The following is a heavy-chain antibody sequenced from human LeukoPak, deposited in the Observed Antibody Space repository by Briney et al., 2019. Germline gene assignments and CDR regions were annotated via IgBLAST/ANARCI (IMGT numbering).Heavy chain of an antibody. CDR2: ISYDGSNK. V-gene: IGHV3-30*18. CDR3: AKDLGGSGSYTYWFDP. D-gene: IGHD3-10*01. CDR1: GFTFSIYG. Sequence: GGSLRLSCAASGFTFSIYGMHWVRQAPGKGLEWVAVISYDGSNKYYADSVKGRFTISRDNSKNTLYLQMNSLRAEDTAVYYCAKDLGGSGSYTYWFDPWGQGTLVTVSS. J-gene: IGHJ5*02.